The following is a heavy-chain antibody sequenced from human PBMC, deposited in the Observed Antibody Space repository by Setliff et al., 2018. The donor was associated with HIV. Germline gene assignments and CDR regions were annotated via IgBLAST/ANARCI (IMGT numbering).Heavy chain of an antibody. J-gene: IGHJ6*02. CDR3: ARGIGLIREDFYYYMDV. CDR2: FVPILRTV. Sequence: GASVKVSCKASGGTFSSYDIRWVRQAPGQGLEWMGGFVPILRTVKYAQKFQDRVTITTDESTNTAYMELRSLRSEDTAVYFCARGIGLIREDFYYYMDVWGPGTTVTVSS. D-gene: IGHD6-13*01. CDR1: GGTFSSYD. V-gene: IGHV1-69*05.